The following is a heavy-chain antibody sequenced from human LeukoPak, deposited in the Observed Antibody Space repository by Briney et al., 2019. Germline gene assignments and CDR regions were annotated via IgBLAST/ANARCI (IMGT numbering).Heavy chain of an antibody. CDR3: AKGRSSGIAAAGDY. D-gene: IGHD6-13*01. CDR1: GFTFDDYA. Sequence: GRSLRLSCAASGFTFDDYAMHWVRQAPGKGLEWVSGISWNSGSIGYADPVKGRFTISRDNAKNSLYLQMNSLRAEDMALYYCAKGRSSGIAAAGDYWGQGTLVTVSS. V-gene: IGHV3-9*03. J-gene: IGHJ4*02. CDR2: ISWNSGSI.